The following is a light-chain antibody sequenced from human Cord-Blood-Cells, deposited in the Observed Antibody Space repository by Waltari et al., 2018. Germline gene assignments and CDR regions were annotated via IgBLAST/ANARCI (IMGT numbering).Light chain of an antibody. CDR3: QQYYSTPRT. CDR1: QSVLYSSNNENY. V-gene: IGKV4-1*01. J-gene: IGKJ1*01. CDR2: WAS. Sequence: DIVMTQSPDSLAVSLGERATINCKSSQSVLYSSNNENYLAWYQQKPGQTPRLLIYWASTRDSGVPDRFSGSGSGTDFTLTISSLQAEDVAVYYCQQYYSTPRTFGQGTKVEIK.